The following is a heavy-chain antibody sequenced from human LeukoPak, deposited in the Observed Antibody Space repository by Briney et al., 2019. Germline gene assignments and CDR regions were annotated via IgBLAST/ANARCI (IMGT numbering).Heavy chain of an antibody. CDR2: INHSGST. J-gene: IGHJ6*03. D-gene: IGHD2-8*01. Sequence: PSETLSLTCAVYGGSFSGYYWSWIRQPPGKGLEWIGEINHSGSTNYNPSLKSRVTISVDTSKNQFSLKLSSVTAADTAVYYCARSKVQECTNGVCYRKNYYYYMDVWAKGPRSPSP. CDR1: GGSFSGYY. V-gene: IGHV4-34*01. CDR3: ARSKVQECTNGVCYRKNYYYYMDV.